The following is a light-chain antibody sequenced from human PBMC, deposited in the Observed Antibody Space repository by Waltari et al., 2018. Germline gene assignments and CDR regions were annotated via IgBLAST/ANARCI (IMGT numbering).Light chain of an antibody. Sequence: DIQMTQSPSSLSASVGDRVTVRCRASQGISNFLNWYQQKPGKAPKLLIYTASTLQSGVPSRFSGEGSGTEFTLTISSLQPEDFATYYCQQGYSFPETFGPGTKVDV. CDR1: QGISNF. J-gene: IGKJ3*01. V-gene: IGKV1-39*01. CDR2: TAS. CDR3: QQGYSFPET.